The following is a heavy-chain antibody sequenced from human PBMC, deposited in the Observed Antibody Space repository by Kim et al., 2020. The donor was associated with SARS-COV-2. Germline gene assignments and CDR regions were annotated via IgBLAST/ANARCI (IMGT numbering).Heavy chain of an antibody. CDR2: INHSGST. D-gene: IGHD3-9*01. V-gene: IGHV4-34*01. Sequence: SETLSLTCAVYGGSFSGYYWSWIRQPPGKGLEWIGEINHSGSTNYNPSLKSRVTISVDTSKNQFSLKLSSVTAADTAVYYCARRAQDYYDILTGFSVGGMDVWGQGTTVTVSS. CDR3: ARRAQDYYDILTGFSVGGMDV. CDR1: GGSFSGYY. J-gene: IGHJ6*02.